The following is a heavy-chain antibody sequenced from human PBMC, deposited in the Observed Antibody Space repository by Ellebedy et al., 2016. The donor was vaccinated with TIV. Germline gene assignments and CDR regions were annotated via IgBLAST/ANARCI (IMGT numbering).Heavy chain of an antibody. V-gene: IGHV4-59*01. CDR2: IYYSGST. CDR1: GGSFSGYY. Sequence: MPSETLSLTCEVSGGSFSGYYWSWIRQPPGKGLEWIGYIYYSGSTNYNPSLKSRVTISVDTSKNQFSLKLSSVTAADTAVYYCARYPGVAAHYFDYWGQGTLVTVSS. D-gene: IGHD6-19*01. CDR3: ARYPGVAAHYFDY. J-gene: IGHJ4*02.